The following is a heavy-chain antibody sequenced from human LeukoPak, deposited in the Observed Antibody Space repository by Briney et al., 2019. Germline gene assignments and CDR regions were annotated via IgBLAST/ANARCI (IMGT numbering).Heavy chain of an antibody. J-gene: IGHJ4*02. CDR3: ARDRFRGYYSDY. CDR1: GFTFSNSA. Sequence: GGSLRLSCAASGFTFSNSAMSWVRQAPGKGLEWVSYISSSGSTIYYADSVKGRFTVSRDNAKNSLYLQMNSLRAEDTAVYYCARDRFRGYYSDYWGQGTLVTVSS. V-gene: IGHV3-48*03. CDR2: ISSSGSTI. D-gene: IGHD3-10*01.